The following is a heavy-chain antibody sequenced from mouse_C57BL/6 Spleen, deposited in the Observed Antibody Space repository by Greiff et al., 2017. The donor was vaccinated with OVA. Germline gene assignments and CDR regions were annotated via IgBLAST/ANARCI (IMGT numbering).Heavy chain of an antibody. D-gene: IGHD1-1*01. CDR3: ARSDGRSTSWYFDV. V-gene: IGHV1-52*01. CDR2: IYPSDSET. Sequence: QVQLQQPGAELVRPGSSVKLSCKASGYTFTSYWMHWVKQRPIQGLEWIGNIYPSDSETHYNQKFKDKATLTVDKSSSTAYMQLSSLTSEDSAVYYCARSDGRSTSWYFDVWGTGTTVTVSS. CDR1: GYTFTSYW. J-gene: IGHJ1*03.